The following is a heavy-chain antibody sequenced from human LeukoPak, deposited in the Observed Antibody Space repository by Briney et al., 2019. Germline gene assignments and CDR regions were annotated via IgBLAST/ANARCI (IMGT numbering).Heavy chain of an antibody. CDR1: GGSISSGGYS. V-gene: IGHV4-30-2*01. CDR2: IYHSGST. J-gene: IGHJ5*02. D-gene: IGHD2-2*01. Sequence: SETLSLTCTVSGGSISSGGYSWSWIRQPPGKGLEWIGYIYHSGSTYYNPSLKSRVTISVDRSKNQFSLKLSSVTAADTAVYYCARGRVPAANIFWFDPWGQGTLVTVSS. CDR3: ARGRVPAANIFWFDP.